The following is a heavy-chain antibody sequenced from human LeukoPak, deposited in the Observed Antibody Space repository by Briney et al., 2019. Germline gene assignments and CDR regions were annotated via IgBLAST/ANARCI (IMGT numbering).Heavy chain of an antibody. Sequence: GGSLRLSCAASGFTFSSYAMSWVRQAPGKGLEWVSAISGSGGSTYYADSVKGRFTISRDNPKNTLYLQMNSLRAEDTAVYYCASGKYYYDSSGYYNYWGQGTLVTVSS. D-gene: IGHD3-22*01. CDR3: ASGKYYYDSSGYYNY. CDR2: ISGSGGST. V-gene: IGHV3-23*01. CDR1: GFTFSSYA. J-gene: IGHJ4*02.